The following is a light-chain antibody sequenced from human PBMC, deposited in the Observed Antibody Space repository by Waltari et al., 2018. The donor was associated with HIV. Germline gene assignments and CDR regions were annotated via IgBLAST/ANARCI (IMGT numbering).Light chain of an antibody. J-gene: IGLJ3*02. Sequence: QSVLTQPPSVSGAPGQRVTISCPGNSSHIGAGFAVHWYQQLPETAPKLLIYGDTNRPSGVPDRFSGSKSGTSASLAITGLQAEDEADYYCQSYDSGLSVVFGGGTKLTVL. V-gene: IGLV1-40*01. CDR3: QSYDSGLSVV. CDR2: GDT. CDR1: SSHIGAGFA.